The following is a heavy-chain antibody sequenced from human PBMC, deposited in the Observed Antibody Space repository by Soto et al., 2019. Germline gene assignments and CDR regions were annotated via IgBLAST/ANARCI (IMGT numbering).Heavy chain of an antibody. V-gene: IGHV1-18*01. J-gene: IGHJ5*02. CDR3: ARMEGIWFPHVENWFEP. Sequence: GASVKVSCKASGYTFTSYGISWVRQAPGQGLEWMGWISAYNGNTNYAQKLQGRVTMTTDTSTSTAYMELRSLRSDDTAVYYCARMEGIWFPHVENWFEPWGQGTLVTVSS. CDR2: ISAYNGNT. CDR1: GYTFTSYG. D-gene: IGHD3-10*01.